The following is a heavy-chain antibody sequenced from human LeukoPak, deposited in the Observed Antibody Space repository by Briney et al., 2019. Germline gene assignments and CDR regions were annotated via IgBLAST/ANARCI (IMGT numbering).Heavy chain of an antibody. CDR3: ARDHDAFDI. CDR2: IYYSGST. J-gene: IGHJ3*02. V-gene: IGHV4-59*12. Sequence: SETLSLTCTVSGGSISSYYWSWIRQPPGKGLEWIGSIYYSGSTYYNPSLKSRVTISVDTSKNQFSLKLSSVTAADTAVYYCARDHDAFDIWGQGTMVTVSS. CDR1: GGSISSYY.